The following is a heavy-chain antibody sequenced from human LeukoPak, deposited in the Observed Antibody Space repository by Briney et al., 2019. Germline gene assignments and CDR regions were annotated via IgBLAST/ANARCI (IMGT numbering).Heavy chain of an antibody. CDR3: AALYTNGLGLDY. V-gene: IGHV4-39*01. CDR2: VYYSGST. CDR1: GGSITRTNYY. Sequence: PSETLSLTCSVSGGSITRTNYYWGWIRQPPGKGLQWAGSVYYSGSTYYNPSLKSRVTISVDTSQNQFSLHLTSVTPADTAVYYRAALYTNGLGLDYWGRGTLVTVSS. J-gene: IGHJ4*02. D-gene: IGHD5-18*01.